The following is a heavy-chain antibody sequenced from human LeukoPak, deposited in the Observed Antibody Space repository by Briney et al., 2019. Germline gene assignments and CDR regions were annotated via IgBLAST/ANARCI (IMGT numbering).Heavy chain of an antibody. V-gene: IGHV1-2*02. Sequence: ASVKVSCKASGYTFTGYYMHWVRQAPGLGLEWMGWINPNSGGTNYAQKFQGRVTMTRDTSISTAYMELSRLRSDDTAVYYCARGHCSSTSCYSGKNWFDPWGQGTLVTVSS. CDR2: INPNSGGT. CDR1: GYTFTGYY. J-gene: IGHJ5*02. CDR3: ARGHCSSTSCYSGKNWFDP. D-gene: IGHD2-2*01.